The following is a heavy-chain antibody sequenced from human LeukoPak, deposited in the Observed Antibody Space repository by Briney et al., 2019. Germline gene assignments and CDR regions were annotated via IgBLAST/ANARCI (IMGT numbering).Heavy chain of an antibody. CDR3: ARGVDILTVYFDY. V-gene: IGHV3-53*01. CDR2: IYGGGST. CDR1: GLTVSSNF. Sequence: GGSLRLSCAATGLTVSSNFMSWVRQAPGKGLEWVSVIYGGGSTYYADSVKGRFTISRDNAKNSLYLQMNSLKAEDTAVYYCARGVDILTVYFDYWGQGTLVTVSS. D-gene: IGHD3-9*01. J-gene: IGHJ4*02.